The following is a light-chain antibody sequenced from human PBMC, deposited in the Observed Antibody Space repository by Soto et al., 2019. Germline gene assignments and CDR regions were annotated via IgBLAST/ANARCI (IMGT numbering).Light chain of an antibody. CDR3: CSLTTSHTYG. CDR1: SSDIGHYDY. CDR2: HVT. Sequence: QSALTQPASVSGSPGQSITISCTGTSSDIGHYDYVSWYQQHPGKAPKLMIYHVTYRPSGVSNRYSGSKSGNSASLTISGLQADEEADYYCCSLTTSHTYGFGRGTKLTVL. J-gene: IGLJ1*01. V-gene: IGLV2-14*03.